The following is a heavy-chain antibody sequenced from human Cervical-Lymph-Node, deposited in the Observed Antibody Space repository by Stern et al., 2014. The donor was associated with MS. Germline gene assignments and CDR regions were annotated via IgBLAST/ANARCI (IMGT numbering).Heavy chain of an antibody. V-gene: IGHV1-2*04. Sequence: QVQLVQSGAEVKKPGASLSLSCKASGYTFTAYYLHWVRQAPGHGLEWMGWINPNNGGPKYAQHFQGWVTMTRDTSISTAYMDLSSLTSDDTAIYYCARDLGTVTTPGDYWGQGTLVTVSS. CDR2: INPNNGGP. J-gene: IGHJ4*02. D-gene: IGHD4-17*01. CDR3: ARDLGTVTTPGDY. CDR1: GYTFTAYY.